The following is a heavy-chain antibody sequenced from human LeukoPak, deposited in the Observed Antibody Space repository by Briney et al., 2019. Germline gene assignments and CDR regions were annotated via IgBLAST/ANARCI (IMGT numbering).Heavy chain of an antibody. D-gene: IGHD1-26*01. J-gene: IGHJ4*02. V-gene: IGHV4-34*01. CDR1: GFTFSSYS. CDR3: ARGLDDVLSGSTFDY. Sequence: PGGSLRLSCAASGFTFSSYSMNWVRQPPGKGLEWIGEINHSGSTNYNPSLKSRVTISVDTSKNQFSLKVSSVTAADTAVYYCARGLDDVLSGSTFDYWGQGTLVTVSS. CDR2: INHSGST.